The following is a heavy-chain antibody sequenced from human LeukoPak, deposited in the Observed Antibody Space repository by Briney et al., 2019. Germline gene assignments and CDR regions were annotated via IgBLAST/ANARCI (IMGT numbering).Heavy chain of an antibody. CDR2: IYPGDSDA. V-gene: IGHV5-51*01. Sequence: GESLPISCEGSGYGFTTYWVAWVRHMPGKGREWMGIIYPGDSDANYSPSFQGQVTISADRSSNTAYLQWGSLKASDTAMYYCARSVSGRFDYWGQGTLVTVSS. J-gene: IGHJ4*02. D-gene: IGHD1-26*01. CDR1: GYGFTTYW. CDR3: ARSVSGRFDY.